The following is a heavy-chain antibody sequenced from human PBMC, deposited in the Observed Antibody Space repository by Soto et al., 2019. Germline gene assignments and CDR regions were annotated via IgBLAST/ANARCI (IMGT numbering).Heavy chain of an antibody. J-gene: IGHJ5*02. V-gene: IGHV4-30-2*05. D-gene: IGHD3-16*01. CDR3: ARVEDLRVGGTYNWLEP. CDR2: IYHSGST. Sequence: SETLSLTCPVPGGSISSGGYSWSWIRQPAGKGLEWIGYIYHSGSTYYNPSLKSRVTISLDTSKNQYSLTLTSVTAADTAVYYCARVEDLRVGGTYNWLEPWGQGTLVTVS. CDR1: GGSISSGGYS.